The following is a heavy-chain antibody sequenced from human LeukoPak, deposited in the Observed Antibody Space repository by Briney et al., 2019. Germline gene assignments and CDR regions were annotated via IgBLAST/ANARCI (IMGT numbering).Heavy chain of an antibody. Sequence: GTSVKVSCMVSGYTLTELSMHWVRQAPGKGIEWMGGFDPEDGETIYAQKFQGRVTMTEDTSTDTAYIELSSLRSEDTAVYYCAITTHYYDSSGYTATFDYWAQGTLVTVSS. J-gene: IGHJ4*02. V-gene: IGHV1-24*01. CDR3: AITTHYYDSSGYTATFDY. CDR1: GYTLTELS. CDR2: FDPEDGET. D-gene: IGHD3-22*01.